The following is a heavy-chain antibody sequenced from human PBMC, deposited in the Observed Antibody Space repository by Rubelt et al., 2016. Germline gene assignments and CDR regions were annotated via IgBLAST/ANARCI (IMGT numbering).Heavy chain of an antibody. J-gene: IGHJ6*02. CDR1: GGTFSSYA. Sequence: QVQLVQSGAEVKKPGSSVKVSCKASGGTFSSYAISWVRQAPGQGLEWMGRIIPILGIANYAQKFQGRVTITADKSTSTAYMELSSLRSEDPGGSYHAGAPTGKVARTAPDPPDVCGMDGLGQGTTVTVSS. D-gene: IGHD1-14*01. V-gene: IGHV1-69*04. CDR2: IIPILGIA. CDR3: AGAPTGKVARTAPDPPDVCGMDG.